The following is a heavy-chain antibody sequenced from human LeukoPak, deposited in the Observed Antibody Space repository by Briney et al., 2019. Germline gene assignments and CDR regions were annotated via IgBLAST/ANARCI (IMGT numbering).Heavy chain of an antibody. CDR3: ARDYGYYYGSGSYYIPD. V-gene: IGHV3-30-3*01. CDR2: ITYIGRNK. D-gene: IGHD3-10*01. J-gene: IGHJ4*02. CDR1: GFTFSSYA. Sequence: GGSLRLSCAASGFTFSSYAMHWVRQAPGKGLEWVAIITYIGRNKYYADSVEGRFTISTDNSKKTLYLQMNSLRAEDTAVYYFARDYGYYYGSGSYYIPDWGQGTLVTVSS.